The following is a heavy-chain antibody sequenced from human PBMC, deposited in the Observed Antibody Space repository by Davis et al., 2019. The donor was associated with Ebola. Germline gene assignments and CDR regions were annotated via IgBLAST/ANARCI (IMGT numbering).Heavy chain of an antibody. J-gene: IGHJ6*02. Sequence: GGSLRLSCATSGLTFGSHAMTWVRQAPGKGLEWVSSISSSSSYIYYADSVKGRFTISRDNSKNTLYLQMNSLRAEDTAVYYCARDLGIDLTTVTTVYYYYGMDVWGQGTTVTVSS. CDR3: ARDLGIDLTTVTTVYYYYGMDV. CDR1: GLTFGSHA. V-gene: IGHV3-21*01. CDR2: ISSSSSYI. D-gene: IGHD4-17*01.